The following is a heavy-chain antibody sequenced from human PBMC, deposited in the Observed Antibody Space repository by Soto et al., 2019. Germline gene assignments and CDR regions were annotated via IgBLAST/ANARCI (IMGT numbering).Heavy chain of an antibody. J-gene: IGHJ5*02. Sequence: QVQLVQSGAEVKKPGSSVKVSCKASGGTFSSETITWVRQAPGQGLEWMGGIIPITDTANYAQNFQGRVTITADESTSTVYMELSSLRSEDTAVYYCATLVPAHIKFFPRLGWFDPWGQGTLVTVSS. CDR2: IIPITDTA. V-gene: IGHV1-69*01. CDR1: GGTFSSET. D-gene: IGHD2-2*01. CDR3: ATLVPAHIKFFPRLGWFDP.